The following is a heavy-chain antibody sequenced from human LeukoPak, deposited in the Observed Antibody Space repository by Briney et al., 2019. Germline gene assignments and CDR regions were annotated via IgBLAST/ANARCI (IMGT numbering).Heavy chain of an antibody. V-gene: IGHV4-4*07. J-gene: IGHJ4*02. D-gene: IGHD5-24*01. Sequence: SSETLSLTCTVSGGSISSYYWSWIRQPAGKGLEWIGRIYTSGSTNYNPSLKSRVTMSVDTSKNQFSLKLSSVTAADTAVYYCARAALRDGYNPPEDYWGQGTLVTVSS. CDR1: GGSISSYY. CDR2: IYTSGST. CDR3: ARAALRDGYNPPEDY.